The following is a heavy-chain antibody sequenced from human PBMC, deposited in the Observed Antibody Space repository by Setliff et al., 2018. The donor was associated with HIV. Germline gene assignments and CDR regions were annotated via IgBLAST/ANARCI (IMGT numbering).Heavy chain of an antibody. CDR3: ARRGIIAGTTDF. V-gene: IGHV4-39*02. CDR1: GVSTSSSSYY. Sequence: SETLSLTCTVSGVSTSSSSYYWGWIRQPPGKGLDWIGYVYYSGSTYYNPSLKSRLTISVDTSKNHFSLKLTSVTAADTAVYYCARRGIIAGTTDFWGQGTPVTVSS. D-gene: IGHD1-7*01. CDR2: VYYSGST. J-gene: IGHJ4*02.